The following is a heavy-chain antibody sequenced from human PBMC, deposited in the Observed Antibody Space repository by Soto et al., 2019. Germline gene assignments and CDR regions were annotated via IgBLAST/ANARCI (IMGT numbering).Heavy chain of an antibody. J-gene: IGHJ6*02. CDR2: IYPGDSDT. CDR3: AREQWLVSRSYYYYYGMDV. V-gene: IGHV5-51*01. CDR1: GYSFTSYW. Sequence: GESLKISCKGSGYSFTSYWIGWVRQMPGKGLEWMGIIYPGDSDTRYSPSFQGQVTISADKSISTAYLQWSSLKASDTAMYYCAREQWLVSRSYYYYYGMDVWGQGTTVTVSS. D-gene: IGHD6-19*01.